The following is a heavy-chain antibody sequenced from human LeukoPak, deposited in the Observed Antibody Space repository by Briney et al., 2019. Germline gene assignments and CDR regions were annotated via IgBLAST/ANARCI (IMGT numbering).Heavy chain of an antibody. Sequence: GGSLRLSCAASGFTFSSYWMSWVRHAPGEGLEWVANIKQDGTEKYYMDSVKGRFSISRDNVKNSLYLQMNALRAEDTAVYYCARDVRPDYWGQGTLVTVST. V-gene: IGHV3-7*04. J-gene: IGHJ4*02. CDR1: GFTFSSYW. CDR3: ARDVRPDY. D-gene: IGHD6-6*01. CDR2: IKQDGTEK.